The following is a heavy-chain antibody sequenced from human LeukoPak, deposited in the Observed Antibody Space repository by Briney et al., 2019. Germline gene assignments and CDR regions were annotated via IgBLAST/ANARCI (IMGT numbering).Heavy chain of an antibody. CDR3: ASPRGYSYGQQMGGFDP. D-gene: IGHD5-18*01. J-gene: IGHJ5*02. V-gene: IGHV1-69*04. CDR2: IIPILGIA. CDR1: GGTFSNYA. Sequence: SVKVSCKASGGTFSNYAISWVRQAPGQGLEWMGRIIPILGIANYAQKFQGRVTITADKSTSTAYMELSSLRSEDTAVYYCASPRGYSYGQQMGGFDPWGQGTLVTVSS.